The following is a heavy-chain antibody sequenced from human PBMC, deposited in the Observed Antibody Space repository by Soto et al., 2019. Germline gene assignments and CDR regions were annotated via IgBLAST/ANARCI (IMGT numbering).Heavy chain of an antibody. V-gene: IGHV3-23*01. CDR2: ISGSGGST. Sequence: PGGSLRLSCAASGFTFSSYAMSWVRQAPGKGPEWVSAISGSGGSTYYADSVKGRFTISRDNSKNTLYLQMNSLRAEDTAVYYCAKGVVGANRAFDIWGQGTMVTVSS. CDR3: AKGVVGANRAFDI. CDR1: GFTFSSYA. D-gene: IGHD1-26*01. J-gene: IGHJ3*02.